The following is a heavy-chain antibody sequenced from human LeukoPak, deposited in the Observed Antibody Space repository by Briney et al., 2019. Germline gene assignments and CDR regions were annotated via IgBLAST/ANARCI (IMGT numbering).Heavy chain of an antibody. CDR3: ARGPSGSYYRGSRYFDY. CDR1: GYSISSGYY. V-gene: IGHV4-38-2*02. CDR2: IYHSGST. D-gene: IGHD3-10*01. J-gene: IGHJ4*02. Sequence: SETLSLTCTVSGYSISSGYYWGWIRQPPGKGLEWIGSIYHSGSTNYNPSLKSRVTISVDTSKNQFSLKLSSVTAADTAVYYCARGPSGSYYRGSRYFDYWGQGTLVTVSS.